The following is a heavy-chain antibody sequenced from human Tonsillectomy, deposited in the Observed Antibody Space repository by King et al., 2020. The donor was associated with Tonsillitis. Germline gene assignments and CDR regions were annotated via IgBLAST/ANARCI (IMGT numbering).Heavy chain of an antibody. CDR2: INHSGST. Sequence: VQLQQWGAGLLKPSETLSLTCAVYGGSFSGYYWSWIRQPPGKGLEWIGEINHSGSTNYNPSLKSRVTISVDTSKNQFSLKLSSVTAADTAVYYCATQEKLWLDYFDYWGQGTLVTVSS. CDR3: ATQEKLWLDYFDY. D-gene: IGHD5-18*01. CDR1: GGSFSGYY. J-gene: IGHJ4*02. V-gene: IGHV4-34*01.